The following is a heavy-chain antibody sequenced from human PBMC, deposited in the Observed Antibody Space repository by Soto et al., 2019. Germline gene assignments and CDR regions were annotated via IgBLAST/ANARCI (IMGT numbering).Heavy chain of an antibody. D-gene: IGHD3-22*01. Sequence: ASVKVSCKASGYTFSNYGVTWVRQAPGQGLEWMGWISAYNGSTNIAQKFQGRITMTTDTSTSTVYMELSSLRSEDTAVYYCARDRVDDYYDSSGYSSSFDYWGQGTLVTVSS. V-gene: IGHV1-18*01. J-gene: IGHJ4*02. CDR3: ARDRVDDYYDSSGYSSSFDY. CDR2: ISAYNGST. CDR1: GYTFSNYG.